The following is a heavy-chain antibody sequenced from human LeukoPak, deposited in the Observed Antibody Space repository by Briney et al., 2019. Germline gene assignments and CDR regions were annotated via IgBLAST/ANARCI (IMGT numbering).Heavy chain of an antibody. Sequence: PSETLSLTCTVSGGSISSYYWSWIRQPPGKGLEWIGDIYYSGSTNYNPSLKSRVTISVDTSKNQFSLKLSSVTAADTAVYYCARGDYGGSDYWGQGTLVTVSS. J-gene: IGHJ4*02. CDR2: IYYSGST. CDR1: GGSISSYY. CDR3: ARGDYGGSDY. V-gene: IGHV4-59*01. D-gene: IGHD4-23*01.